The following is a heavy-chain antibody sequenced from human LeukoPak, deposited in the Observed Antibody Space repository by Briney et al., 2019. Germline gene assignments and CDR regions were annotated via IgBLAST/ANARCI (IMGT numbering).Heavy chain of an antibody. CDR2: ISGSGGST. D-gene: IGHD2-21*02. Sequence: GGSLRLSCAASGFTFSSYAMSWVRQAPGKGLEWVSAISGSGGSTYYADSVKGRFTISRDNSKNTLYLQMNSLRAEDTAVYYCANPLAYCGGDCHSGEDAEYFQHWGQGTLVTVSS. CDR3: ANPLAYCGGDCHSGEDAEYFQH. CDR1: GFTFSSYA. J-gene: IGHJ1*01. V-gene: IGHV3-23*01.